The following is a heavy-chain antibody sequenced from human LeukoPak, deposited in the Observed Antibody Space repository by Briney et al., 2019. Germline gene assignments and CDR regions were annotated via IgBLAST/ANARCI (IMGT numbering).Heavy chain of an antibody. CDR3: ARGYCSSTSCYRVDSFRPRLDY. Sequence: ASVKVSCKASGYTFTCYYMHWVRQAPGQGLEWMGWINPNSGGTNYAQKLQGRVTMTTDTSTSTAYMELRSLRSDDTAVYYCARGYCSSTSCYRVDSFRPRLDYWGQGTLVTVSS. CDR2: INPNSGGT. CDR1: GYTFTCYY. D-gene: IGHD2-2*01. J-gene: IGHJ4*02. V-gene: IGHV1-2*02.